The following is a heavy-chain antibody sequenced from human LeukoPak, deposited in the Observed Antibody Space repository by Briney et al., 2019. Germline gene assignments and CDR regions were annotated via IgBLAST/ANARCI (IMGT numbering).Heavy chain of an antibody. CDR2: MNPHSASV. V-gene: IGHV1-8*01. CDR3: ATVDTAMVYYYYYGMDV. CDR1: GYTFTSND. D-gene: IGHD5-18*01. J-gene: IGHJ6*02. Sequence: ASVKVSCKASGYTFTSNDINWVRQATGQGLEWMGWMNPHSASVGYAQKFQGRVIMTWDTSISTAYMELSSLTSDDTAVYYCATVDTAMVYYYYYGMDVWGQGTTVTVSS.